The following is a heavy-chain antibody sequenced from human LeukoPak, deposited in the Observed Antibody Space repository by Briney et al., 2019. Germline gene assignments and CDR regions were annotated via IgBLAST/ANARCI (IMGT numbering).Heavy chain of an antibody. CDR2: INHSGST. D-gene: IGHD3-10*01. CDR3: ARGNRKRITMVRGGPCAWFDP. V-gene: IGHV4-34*01. J-gene: IGHJ5*02. CDR1: GGSFSGYH. Sequence: SETLSLTCAVYGGSFSGYHWSWIRQPPGKGLEWIGEINHSGSTNYNPSLKSRVTISVDTSKNQFSLKLSSVTAADTAVYYCARGNRKRITMVRGGPCAWFDPWGQGTLVTVSS.